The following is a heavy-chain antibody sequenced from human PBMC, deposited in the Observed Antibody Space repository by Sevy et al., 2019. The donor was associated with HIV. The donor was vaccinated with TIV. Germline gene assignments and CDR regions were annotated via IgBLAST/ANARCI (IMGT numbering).Heavy chain of an antibody. CDR1: GFTFSNYW. CDR2: TKKDGSEK. V-gene: IGHV3-7*03. D-gene: IGHD2-2*01. Sequence: GGSLRLSCAASGFTFSNYWMSWVRQAPGKGLEWVANTKKDGSEKYYVDSVKGRFTISRDNAKNSLFLQMNSLRAEDTALYYCARDCSSTSCLWGLDVWGQGTTVTVSS. J-gene: IGHJ6*02. CDR3: ARDCSSTSCLWGLDV.